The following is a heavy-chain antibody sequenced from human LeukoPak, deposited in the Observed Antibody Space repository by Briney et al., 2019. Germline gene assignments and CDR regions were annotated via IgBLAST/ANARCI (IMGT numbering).Heavy chain of an antibody. CDR3: ARDRTYHYYYYYMDV. D-gene: IGHD1-14*01. Sequence: VASVKVSCKASGYTFTSYGISWVRQAPGQGLEWMGWISAYNGNTSYAQKLQGRVTMTTDTSTSTAYMELRSLRSDDTAVYYCARDRTYHYYYYYMDVWGKGTTVTVSS. J-gene: IGHJ6*03. CDR1: GYTFTSYG. CDR2: ISAYNGNT. V-gene: IGHV1-18*01.